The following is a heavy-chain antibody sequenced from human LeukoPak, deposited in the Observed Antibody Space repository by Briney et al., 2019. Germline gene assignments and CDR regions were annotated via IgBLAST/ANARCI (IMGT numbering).Heavy chain of an antibody. V-gene: IGHV4-59*01. D-gene: IGHD6-13*01. CDR1: GVSIGTYY. J-gene: IGHJ3*02. CDR2: IDYSGST. Sequence: PSETLSLTCTVSGVSIGTYYWTWIRQPPGKGLEWIANIDYSGSTNYNPSLKSRVTISLDTPKNQFSLKLSSVTAADTAVYYCARARRPSSRHDAFDIWGQGTMVTVSS. CDR3: ARARRPSSRHDAFDI.